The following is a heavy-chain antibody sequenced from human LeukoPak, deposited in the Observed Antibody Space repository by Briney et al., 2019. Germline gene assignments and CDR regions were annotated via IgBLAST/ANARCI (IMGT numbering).Heavy chain of an antibody. CDR2: SCGSGDRT. D-gene: IGHD3-22*01. Sequence: GGSLRLSCAASGFSFSRYGMSWVRQAPGKGLEWVSASCGSGDRTFYADSVKGRFTISRDNSQSTLYVQMSSLRDEDTAVYYCAKSYRPHDSRDYCYNNFDASGQARMVTASS. J-gene: IGHJ3*01. CDR3: AKSYRPHDSRDYCYNNFDA. V-gene: IGHV3-23*01. CDR1: GFSFSRYG.